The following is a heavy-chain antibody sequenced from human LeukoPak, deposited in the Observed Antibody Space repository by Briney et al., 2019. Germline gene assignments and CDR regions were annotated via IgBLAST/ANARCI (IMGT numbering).Heavy chain of an antibody. CDR2: IRSKANSYAT. D-gene: IGHD3-10*01. CDR3: TTYWFGEGGMDV. V-gene: IGHV3-73*01. CDR1: GFTFSGSA. J-gene: IGHJ6*02. Sequence: GGSLRLSCAASGFTFSGSAMHWVRQASGKGLEWVGRIRSKANSYATAYAASVKGRFTISRDDSKNTLYLQMNSLKTEDTAVYYCTTYWFGEGGMDVWGQGTTVTVSS.